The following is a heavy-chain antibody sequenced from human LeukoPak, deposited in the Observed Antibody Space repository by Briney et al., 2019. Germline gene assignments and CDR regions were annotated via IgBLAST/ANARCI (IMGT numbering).Heavy chain of an antibody. J-gene: IGHJ4*02. CDR1: GASISSSYY. V-gene: IGHV4-39*01. D-gene: IGHD3-22*01. Sequence: PSETLSLTCTVSGASISSSYYWGWIRQPPGKGLEWIGSIYYSGSTYYNPSLKSRVTISVDTSKNQFSLKLSSVTAADTAVYYCARLDYYDTSGLDYWGQGTLVTVSS. CDR2: IYYSGST. CDR3: ARLDYYDTSGLDY.